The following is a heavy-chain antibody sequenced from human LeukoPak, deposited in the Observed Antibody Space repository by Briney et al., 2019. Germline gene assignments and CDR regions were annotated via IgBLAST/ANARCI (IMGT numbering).Heavy chain of an antibody. CDR3: VRGVPVTPGIDY. Sequence: GGSLRLSCAASGFTFSNYCMHWVRQPPGKGLVWVSQICTDETTIRSADSVKGRFTISRDNAKNTLYLQMSSLRVEDTAVYYCVRGVPVTPGIDYWGQGTLVTVSS. CDR1: GFTFSNYC. V-gene: IGHV3-74*01. CDR2: ICTDETTI. J-gene: IGHJ4*02. D-gene: IGHD2-2*01.